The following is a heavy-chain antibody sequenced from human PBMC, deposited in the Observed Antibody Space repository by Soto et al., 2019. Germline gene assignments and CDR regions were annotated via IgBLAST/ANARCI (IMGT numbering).Heavy chain of an antibody. CDR2: ISYSGTT. V-gene: IGHV4-30-4*01. J-gene: IGHJ4*02. CDR1: GGSISSGNYY. CDR3: ATMGTPVTGLYYFDY. D-gene: IGHD4-17*01. Sequence: ASETPSLTCTVSGGSISSGNYYWGWIRQPPGKGLEWIGFISYSGTTHYSASLRSRVSISVDTSKNQFSLDLSSVTAADTAVYYCATMGTPVTGLYYFDYWGQGTLVTVSS.